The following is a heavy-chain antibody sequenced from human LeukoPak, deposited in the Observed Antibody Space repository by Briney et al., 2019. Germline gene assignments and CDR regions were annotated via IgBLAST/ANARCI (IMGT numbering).Heavy chain of an antibody. CDR3: ARDYGDYSLFVS. J-gene: IGHJ5*02. CDR2: ISSSSSYI. CDR1: GFTFSSYG. Sequence: GGSLRLSCAASGFTFSSYGMHWVRQAPGKGLEWVSSISSSSSYIYYADSVKGRFTTSRDNAKNSLYLQMNSLRAEDTAVYYCARDYGDYSLFVSWGQGTLVTVSS. D-gene: IGHD4-17*01. V-gene: IGHV3-21*01.